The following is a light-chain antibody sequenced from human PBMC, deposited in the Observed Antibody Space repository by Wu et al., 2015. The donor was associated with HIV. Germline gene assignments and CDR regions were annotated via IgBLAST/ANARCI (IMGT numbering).Light chain of an antibody. CDR1: QGISRA. CDR3: QQFNNYPLT. Sequence: AIQLTQSPSSLSASVGDRVPITCRASQGISRALAWYQQKPGKPPKLLIYDVSNLESGVPSRFSGSGSGTDFTLTISSLQPEDFATYYCQQFNNYPLTFGGGTKVEIK. J-gene: IGKJ4*01. CDR2: DVS. V-gene: IGKV1D-13*01.